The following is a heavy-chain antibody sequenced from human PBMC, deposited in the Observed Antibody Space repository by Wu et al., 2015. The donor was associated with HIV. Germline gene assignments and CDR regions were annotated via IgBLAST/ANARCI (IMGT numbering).Heavy chain of an antibody. Sequence: QVQLMQSGAEVKKPGSSVKVSCKASGGTFSSYAITWVRQAPGQGLEWMGGIIPIFGTGNYAQKFQGRVTITADESTSTVYMELSSLRSEDTAVYYCAARRRDGYSYFFDYWGQGILVTVSS. CDR3: AARRRDGYSYFFDY. CDR2: IIPIFGTG. CDR1: GGTFSSYA. V-gene: IGHV1-69*12. D-gene: IGHD5-24*01. J-gene: IGHJ4*02.